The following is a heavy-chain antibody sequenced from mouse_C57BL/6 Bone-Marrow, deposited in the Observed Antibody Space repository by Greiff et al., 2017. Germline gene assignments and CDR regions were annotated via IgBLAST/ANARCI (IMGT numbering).Heavy chain of an antibody. J-gene: IGHJ2*01. CDR3: AQDRYYGSGPDY. Sequence: EVKLMESGGGLVKPGGSPKLSCAASGFTFSSYAMSWVRQTPEKRLEWVATISDGGSYTYYPDNVKGRFTISRDNAKNNLYLQMSHLKSEDTAMYYSAQDRYYGSGPDYWGQGTPLTVSS. CDR2: ISDGGSYT. V-gene: IGHV5-4*03. CDR1: GFTFSSYA. D-gene: IGHD1-1*01.